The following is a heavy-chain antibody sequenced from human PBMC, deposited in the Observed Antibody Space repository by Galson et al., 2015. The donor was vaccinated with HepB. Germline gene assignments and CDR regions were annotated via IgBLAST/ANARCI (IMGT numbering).Heavy chain of an antibody. D-gene: IGHD6-13*01. Sequence: SLRLSCAGSGFTFSNNWMSWVRQAPGKGLEWVANIKPDGSEKYYVDSVKGRFAISRDNAKDSVFLQMNSLRAEDTAMYYCARIPIGTAYYDYWGQGTLVTVSS. CDR2: IKPDGSEK. CDR1: GFTFSNNW. J-gene: IGHJ4*02. V-gene: IGHV3-7*03. CDR3: ARIPIGTAYYDY.